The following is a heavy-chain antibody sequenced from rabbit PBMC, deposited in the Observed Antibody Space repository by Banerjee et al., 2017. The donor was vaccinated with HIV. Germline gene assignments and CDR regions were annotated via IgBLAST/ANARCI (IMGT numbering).Heavy chain of an antibody. CDR2: IYTSSGST. J-gene: IGHJ4*01. V-gene: IGHV1S40*01. CDR1: GFSFSNKYV. D-gene: IGHD7-1*01. Sequence: QSLEESGGGLVKPEGSLTLTCTASGFSFSNKYVMCWVRQAPGKGLEWIACIYTSSGSTYYASWVNGRFSISKTSSTTVTLQMTSLTAADTATYFCARGTGDTGNGLNLWGPGTLVTVS. CDR3: ARGTGDTGNGLNL.